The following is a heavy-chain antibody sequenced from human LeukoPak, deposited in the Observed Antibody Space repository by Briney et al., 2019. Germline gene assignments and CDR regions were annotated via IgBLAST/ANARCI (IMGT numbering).Heavy chain of an antibody. V-gene: IGHV4-59*08. D-gene: IGHD6-19*01. CDR2: IYYSAST. CDR1: GGSMSPYH. Sequence: PSETLSLTCTVSGGSMSPYHWGWIRQPPGKGLEWTGYIYYSASTNYNPSLKSRVTISVDTSKNQFSLKLSSVTAADTAIYYCARAVSGRFDYWGQGTLVTVSS. CDR3: ARAVSGRFDY. J-gene: IGHJ4*02.